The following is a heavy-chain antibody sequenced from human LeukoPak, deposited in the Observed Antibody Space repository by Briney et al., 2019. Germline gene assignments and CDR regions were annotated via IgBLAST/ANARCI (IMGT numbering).Heavy chain of an antibody. CDR1: GFTFSSFA. CDR2: ISGSGGST. D-gene: IGHD6-19*01. Sequence: PGGSLRLSCAASGFTFSSFATSWVRQAPGKGLEWVSAISGSGGSTYYADSVKGRFTISRDNSKNTLYLQMNSLRAEDTAVYYCAREDIRLDYFDYWGQGTLVTVSS. V-gene: IGHV3-23*01. CDR3: AREDIRLDYFDY. J-gene: IGHJ4*02.